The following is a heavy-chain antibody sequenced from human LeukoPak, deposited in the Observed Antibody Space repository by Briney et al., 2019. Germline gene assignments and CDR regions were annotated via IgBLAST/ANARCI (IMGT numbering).Heavy chain of an antibody. CDR1: GFTFGIYA. V-gene: IGHV3-23*01. D-gene: IGHD5-12*01. CDR2: ITGSGGST. CDR3: ATLPRGPTGYVGYGGEDY. J-gene: IGHJ4*02. Sequence: PGGALRLSCAASGFTFGIYAMTWVRQAPGKGLQWVSAITGSGGSTYYAGSVKGRFTISRDNSKNTLYLRMNGLRAEDTAVYYCATLPRGPTGYVGYGGEDYWGQGTLVTVSS.